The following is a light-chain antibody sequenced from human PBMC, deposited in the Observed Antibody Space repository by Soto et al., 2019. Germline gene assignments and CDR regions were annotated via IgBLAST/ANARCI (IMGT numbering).Light chain of an antibody. CDR1: QSVNSN. V-gene: IGKV3-15*01. CDR3: QQNNNWPPWT. CDR2: GAS. J-gene: IGKJ1*01. Sequence: DTVMTQSPSTLSLSPWERATLSCMSSQSVNSNLAWYQQKLGQAPRVLIYGASTRATGIPDRFSGSGSGTEFTLTISSLQSEDFAVYYCQQNNNWPPWTFGQGTKVDIK.